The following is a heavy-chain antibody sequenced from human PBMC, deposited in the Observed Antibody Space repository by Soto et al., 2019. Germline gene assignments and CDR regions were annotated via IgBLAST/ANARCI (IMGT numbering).Heavy chain of an antibody. D-gene: IGHD3-9*01. CDR3: ARGRTYYDILTGYYIDYYYYMDV. CDR1: GFTFSSYW. J-gene: IGHJ6*03. CDR2: IKQDGSEK. Sequence: EVQLVESGGGLVQPGGSLRLSCAASGFTFSSYWMSWVRQAPGKGLEWVANIKQDGSEKYYVDSVKGRFTISRDNAKNSLYLQMNSLRAEDTAVYYCARGRTYYDILTGYYIDYYYYMDVWGKGTTVTVSS. V-gene: IGHV3-7*01.